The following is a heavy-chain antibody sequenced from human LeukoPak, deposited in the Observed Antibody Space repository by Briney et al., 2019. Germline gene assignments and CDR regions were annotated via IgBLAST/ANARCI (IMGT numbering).Heavy chain of an antibody. Sequence: GGSLRLSCAASGFTFSSYAMHWVRQAPGKGLEWVAVISYDGSNKYYADSVKGRFTISRDNSKNTLYLQMNSLRAEDTAVYYCARDQEQWLARPRDLGYYGMDVWGQGTMVTVSS. CDR2: ISYDGSNK. CDR1: GFTFSSYA. J-gene: IGHJ6*02. V-gene: IGHV3-30-3*01. D-gene: IGHD6-19*01. CDR3: ARDQEQWLARPRDLGYYGMDV.